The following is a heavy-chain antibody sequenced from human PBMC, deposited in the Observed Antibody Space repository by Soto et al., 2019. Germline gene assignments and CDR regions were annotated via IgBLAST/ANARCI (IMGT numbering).Heavy chain of an antibody. D-gene: IGHD2-2*01. CDR2: ISSSSSYI. CDR1: GFTFSSYS. J-gene: IGHJ4*02. V-gene: IGHV3-21*01. CDR3: ARELYIVVVQAGIFDY. Sequence: EVQLVESGGGLVKPGGSLRLSCAASGFTFSSYSMNWVRQAPGKGLEWVSSISSSSSYIYYSDSVKGRFTISRDNAKNSLYMQMNSLRAEDTAVYYCARELYIVVVQAGIFDYWGQGTLVTVSS.